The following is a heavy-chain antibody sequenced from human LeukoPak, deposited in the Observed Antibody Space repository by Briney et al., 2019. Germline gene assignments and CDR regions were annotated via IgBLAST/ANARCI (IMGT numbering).Heavy chain of an antibody. CDR1: GGSFSGYY. CDR2: INHSGST. CDR3: ARGQWSPPRYYYYYMDV. J-gene: IGHJ6*03. V-gene: IGHV4-34*01. Sequence: SETLSLTCAVYGGSFSGYYWSWIRQPPGKGLEWIGEINHSGSTNYNPSLKSRVTISVDTSKNQFSLKLSSVTAADTAVYYCARGQWSPPRYYYYYMDVWGKGTTVTVSS. D-gene: IGHD6-19*01.